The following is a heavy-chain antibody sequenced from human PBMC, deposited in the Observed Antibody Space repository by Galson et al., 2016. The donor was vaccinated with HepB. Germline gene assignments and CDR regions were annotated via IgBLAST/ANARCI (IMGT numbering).Heavy chain of an antibody. J-gene: IGHJ4*02. D-gene: IGHD3-10*01. CDR1: GGSISDNNW. CDR3: TTSLWFGTSPDY. V-gene: IGHV4-4*02. Sequence: SETLSLTCALSGGSISDNNWWTWFRQPPGKGLEWVGDVSHSGNTKYKSSLEGRATISLEKSKKQVSLRLTSVTAADTAVYYCTTSLWFGTSPDYWGQGALVIVSS. CDR2: VSHSGNT.